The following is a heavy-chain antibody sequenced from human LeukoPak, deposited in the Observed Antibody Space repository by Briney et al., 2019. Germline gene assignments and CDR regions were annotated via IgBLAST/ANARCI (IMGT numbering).Heavy chain of an antibody. D-gene: IGHD1-26*01. CDR1: GYTFTSYY. J-gene: IGHJ6*03. V-gene: IGHV1-46*01. CDR3: ARALTITSGSYSFYYYYMDV. CDR2: INPSGGST. Sequence: ASVKVSCKASGYTFTSYYMHWVRQAPGQGLEWMGIINPSGGSTSYAQKFQGRVTMTRDMSTSTVYMELSSLRSEDTAVYYCARALTITSGSYSFYYYYMDVWGKGTTVTVSS.